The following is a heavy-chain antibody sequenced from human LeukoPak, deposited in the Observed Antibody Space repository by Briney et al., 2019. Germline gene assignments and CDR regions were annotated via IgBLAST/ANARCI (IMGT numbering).Heavy chain of an antibody. D-gene: IGHD7-27*01. CDR2: ISPNGST. CDR3: AGGRDNWGVQPKYYFDY. Sequence: SETLSLTCTVSGVSFSSYSWSWIRQPAGKGLDWIGRISPNGSTNYNPSLKSRLTVSLDTSKNQFSLKLTSVTAADTALYYCAGGRDNWGVQPKYYFDYWGQGALVTVS. V-gene: IGHV4-4*07. CDR1: GVSFSSYS. J-gene: IGHJ4*02.